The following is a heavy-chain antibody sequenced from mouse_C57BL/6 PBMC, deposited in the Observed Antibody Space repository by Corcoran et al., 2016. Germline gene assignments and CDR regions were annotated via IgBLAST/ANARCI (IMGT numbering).Heavy chain of an antibody. CDR1: GYTFPDYY. V-gene: IGHV1-26*01. Sequence: EVQLQQSGPELVKPGASVKISCKASGYTFPDYYMNWVKQSHGKSLEWIGDINPNNGGTSYNQKFKGKATLTVDKSSSTAYMELRSLTSEDSAVYYCAPLGSYWGQGTLVTVSA. CDR2: INPNNGGT. J-gene: IGHJ3*01. CDR3: APLGSY.